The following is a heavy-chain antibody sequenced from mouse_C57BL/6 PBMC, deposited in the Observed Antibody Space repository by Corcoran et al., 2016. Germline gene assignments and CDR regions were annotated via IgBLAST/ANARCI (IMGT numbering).Heavy chain of an antibody. V-gene: IGHV1-26*01. CDR2: INPNNGGT. CDR1: GYTFTDYY. D-gene: IGHD1-1*01. Sequence: EVQLQQSGPELVKPGASVKISCKASGYTFTDYYMNWVKQSHGKSLEWIGDINPNNGGTSYNQKFKGKATLTVDKSSSTAYMELRSLTSEDSAVYYCARTVHGSSYLYWYFDVWGTGTTVTVSS. J-gene: IGHJ1*03. CDR3: ARTVHGSSYLYWYFDV.